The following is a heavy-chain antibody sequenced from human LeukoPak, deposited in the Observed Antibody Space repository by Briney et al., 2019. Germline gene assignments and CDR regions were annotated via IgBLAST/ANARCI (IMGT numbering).Heavy chain of an antibody. V-gene: IGHV4-38-2*01. Sequence: SETLSLTCAVSGFSIASDYYWDWIRQPPGKGLEWIGTIYHSGSTYYNPSLRSRVTISVDTSKNQFSLKLSSVTAADTAVYYCARHPQWGVIPWAFDIWGQGTMVTVSS. J-gene: IGHJ3*02. CDR2: IYHSGST. CDR1: GFSIASDYY. CDR3: ARHPQWGVIPWAFDI. D-gene: IGHD3-16*02.